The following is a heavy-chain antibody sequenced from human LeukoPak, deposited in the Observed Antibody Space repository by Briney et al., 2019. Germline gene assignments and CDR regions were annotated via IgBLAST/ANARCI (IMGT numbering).Heavy chain of an antibody. CDR1: GFTFSSYS. J-gene: IGHJ4*02. D-gene: IGHD5-18*01. CDR3: AKDHEAHGYSYGYG. Sequence: GGSLRLSCAASGFTFSSYSMNWVRQAPGKGLEWVSSISSSSSYIYYADSAKGRFTISRDNSKNTLYLQMNSLRAEDTAVYYCAKDHEAHGYSYGYGWGQGTLVTVSS. CDR2: ISSSSSYI. V-gene: IGHV3-21*04.